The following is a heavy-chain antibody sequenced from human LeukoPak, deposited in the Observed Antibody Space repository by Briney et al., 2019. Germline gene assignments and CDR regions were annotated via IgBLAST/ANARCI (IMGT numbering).Heavy chain of an antibody. Sequence: SGPTLVNPTQTLTLTCTFSGFSLSTGGMGVGWIRQPPGKALEWLAFFFWDDNEQYSPSLKNRLTITKDPSKNQVILTTTNMHPVDTATYYCSHRHNLGVTGPVVTFDSSGQGTLVTVSS. CDR2: FFWDDNE. J-gene: IGHJ5*01. V-gene: IGHV2-5*02. CDR3: SHRHNLGVTGPVVTFDS. CDR1: GFSLSTGGMG. D-gene: IGHD2-2*01.